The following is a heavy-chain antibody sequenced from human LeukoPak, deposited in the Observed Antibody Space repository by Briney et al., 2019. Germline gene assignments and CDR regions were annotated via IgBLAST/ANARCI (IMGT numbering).Heavy chain of an antibody. V-gene: IGHV4-38-2*02. CDR1: GYSISSGYY. CDR3: ARGDPSRQYYFHY. Sequence: SETLSLTCTVSGYSISSGYYWGWIRQPPGKGLEWIGSIYHSGSTYYNPSLKSRVTISVDTSKNQFSLKLSSVTAADTAVYYCARGDPSRQYYFHYWGQGTLVTVSS. J-gene: IGHJ4*02. CDR2: IYHSGST.